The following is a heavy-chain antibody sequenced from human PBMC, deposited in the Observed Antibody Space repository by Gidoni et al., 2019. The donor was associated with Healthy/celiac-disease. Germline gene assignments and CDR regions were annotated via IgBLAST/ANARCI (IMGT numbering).Heavy chain of an antibody. Sequence: EVQLLESGGGLVQPGGSLRLSCAASGFTCRRYAMSWVRQAPGKGLEWFSVISGSGGSTYYADSVKGRFTISRDNSKNTLYLQMNSLRAEDTAVYYCAKTPVVVAATPDYWGQGTLVTVSS. J-gene: IGHJ4*02. V-gene: IGHV3-23*01. CDR1: GFTCRRYA. CDR3: AKTPVVVAATPDY. D-gene: IGHD2-15*01. CDR2: ISGSGGST.